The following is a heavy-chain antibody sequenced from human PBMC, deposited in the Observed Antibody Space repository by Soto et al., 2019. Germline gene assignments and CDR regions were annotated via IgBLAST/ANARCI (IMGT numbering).Heavy chain of an antibody. V-gene: IGHV3-48*02. CDR1: GFTFSSYS. D-gene: IGHD5-12*01. CDR2: ISSSSSTI. CDR3: ARDQNTGGYSGYDNVNYYYYYGMDV. Sequence: PXGSLRVSCASSGFTFSSYSMNLVLQAPGKGLEWVSYISSSSSTIYYADSVKGRFTISRDNAKNSLYLQMNSLRDEDTAVYYCARDQNTGGYSGYDNVNYYYYYGMDVWGQGTTVTVSS. J-gene: IGHJ6*02.